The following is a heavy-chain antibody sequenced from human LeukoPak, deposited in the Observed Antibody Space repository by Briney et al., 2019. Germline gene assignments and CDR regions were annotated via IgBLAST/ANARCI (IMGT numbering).Heavy chain of an antibody. CDR1: GFTFSSYA. CDR2: ISCSGGST. V-gene: IGHV3-23*01. Sequence: GGSLRLSCAASGFTFSSYAMSWVRQAPGKGLEWVSAISCSGGSTYYADSVKGRFTFSRDNSKNTLYLQMNSLRAEDTAVYYCAKDRLGVSSLPDYWGQGTLVTVSS. CDR3: AKDRLGVSSLPDY. J-gene: IGHJ4*02. D-gene: IGHD2-8*01.